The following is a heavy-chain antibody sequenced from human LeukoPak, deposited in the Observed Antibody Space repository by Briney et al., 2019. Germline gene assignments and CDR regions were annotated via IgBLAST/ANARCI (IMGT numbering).Heavy chain of an antibody. CDR2: INYFGST. CDR3: ARVYQSSGISSGYFDY. D-gene: IGHD4-23*01. V-gene: IGHV4-34*01. Sequence: PSETLSLTCAVYGGSFSGYYWNWIRQPPGKGLEWIGEINYFGSTSYNPSLKSRVTMSVDTSKNQVSLKLNSATAADTAMYHCARVYQSSGISSGYFDYWGQGTLVTVSS. J-gene: IGHJ4*02. CDR1: GGSFSGYY.